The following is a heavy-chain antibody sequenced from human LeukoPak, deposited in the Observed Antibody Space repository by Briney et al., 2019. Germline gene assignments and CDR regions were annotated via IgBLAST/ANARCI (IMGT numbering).Heavy chain of an antibody. Sequence: SETLSLTCAVYGGSFSGYYWSWIRQPPGKGLEWIGEINHSGSTNYNPSLKSRVTISVDTSKNQFSLKLSSVTAADTAVYYCARGLVGSGSTLFDYWGQGTLVTASS. J-gene: IGHJ4*02. V-gene: IGHV4-34*01. CDR3: ARGLVGSGSTLFDY. CDR2: INHSGST. CDR1: GGSFSGYY. D-gene: IGHD3-10*01.